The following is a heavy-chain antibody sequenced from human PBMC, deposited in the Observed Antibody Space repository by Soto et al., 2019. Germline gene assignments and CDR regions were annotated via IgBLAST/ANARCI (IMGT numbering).Heavy chain of an antibody. V-gene: IGHV3-7*05. D-gene: IGHD6-19*01. CDR2: IKRDGTEK. CDR1: GFAFNTYW. CDR3: ARDQGAVALDA. J-gene: IGHJ5*02. Sequence: GGSLRLSCAASGFAFNTYWMSWVRQAPGKGLEWVANIKRDGTEKYYVNSVKGRFTISRDNAKDSLYLQLNSLRVEDTAVYYCARDQGAVALDAWGQGTLVTVSS.